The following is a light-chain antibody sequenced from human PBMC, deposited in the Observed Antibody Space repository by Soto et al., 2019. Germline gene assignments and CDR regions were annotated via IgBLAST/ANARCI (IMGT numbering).Light chain of an antibody. CDR1: SGHSSYA. CDR2: VNSDGSH. Sequence: QLVLTQAPSASASLGASVKLTCTLSSGHSSYAIAWHQQHPKKGPRFLMKVNSDGSHNKGDGIPDRFSGSSSGTERYLTISNLQSEDDADYYCQTWGTGVWVFGGGTKLTVL. J-gene: IGLJ3*02. V-gene: IGLV4-69*01. CDR3: QTWGTGVWV.